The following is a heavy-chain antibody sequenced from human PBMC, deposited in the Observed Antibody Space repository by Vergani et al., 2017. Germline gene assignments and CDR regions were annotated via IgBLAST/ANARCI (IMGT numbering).Heavy chain of an antibody. V-gene: IGHV1-8*01. CDR2: MNPNSGNT. CDR3: AGGGYCSSTSCDIFGYYGMDV. J-gene: IGHJ6*02. Sequence: QVQLVQSGAEVKKPGASVKVSCKASGYTFTSYDINWVRQATGQGLEWMGWMNPNSGNTGYAQKFQGRVTMTRNTSISTAYMELSSLRSEDTAVYYCAGGGYCSSTSCDIFGYYGMDVWGQGTTVTVSS. D-gene: IGHD2-2*02. CDR1: GYTFTSYD.